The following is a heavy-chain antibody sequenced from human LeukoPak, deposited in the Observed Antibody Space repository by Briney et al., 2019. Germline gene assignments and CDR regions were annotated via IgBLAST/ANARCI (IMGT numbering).Heavy chain of an antibody. CDR1: GGSISSYY. CDR2: IYYSGST. D-gene: IGHD1-26*01. V-gene: IGHV4-59*08. J-gene: IGHJ3*02. Sequence: PSETLSLTCTVSGGSISSYYWSWIRQPPGKGLEWIGYIYYSGSTNYNPSLKSRVTISVDTSKNQFSLKLSSVTAADTAVYYCARLGHILAKREDGDAFDIWGQGTMVTVSS. CDR3: ARLGHILAKREDGDAFDI.